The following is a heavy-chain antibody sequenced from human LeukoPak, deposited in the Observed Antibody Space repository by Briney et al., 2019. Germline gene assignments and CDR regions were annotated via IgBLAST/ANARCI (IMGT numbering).Heavy chain of an antibody. J-gene: IGHJ4*02. CDR2: IYYSGST. D-gene: IGHD6-13*01. Sequence: SETLSLTCTVSGGSISSGDYYWSWIRQPPGKGLEWIGYIYYSGSTNYNPSLKSRVTISVDTSKNQFSLKLSSVTAADTAVYYCANTAMGSAAAGTFDYWGQGTLVTVSS. CDR1: GGSISSGDYY. V-gene: IGHV4-61*08. CDR3: ANTAMGSAAAGTFDY.